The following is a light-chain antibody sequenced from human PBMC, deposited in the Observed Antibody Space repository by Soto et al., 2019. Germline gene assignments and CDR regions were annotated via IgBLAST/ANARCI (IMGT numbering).Light chain of an antibody. V-gene: IGLV2-11*01. CDR1: SSDVDGYKY. CDR3: CSYAGSRAL. Sequence: QSVLTQPRSVSGSPGQSVTISCTGTSSDVDGYKYVSWYQQYPGKAPKLMIYDVTKRPSGVPDRFSGSKSGNTASLTISGLQAEDEADYYCCSYAGSRALFGGGTKLTVL. J-gene: IGLJ2*01. CDR2: DVT.